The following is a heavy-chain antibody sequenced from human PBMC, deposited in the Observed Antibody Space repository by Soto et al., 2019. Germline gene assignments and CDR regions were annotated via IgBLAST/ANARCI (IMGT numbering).Heavy chain of an antibody. D-gene: IGHD1-7*01. CDR1: GFSLTTSGAG. J-gene: IGHJ2*01. Sequence: QITLKESGPTLVKPTQTLTLTCTFSGFSLTTSGAGVGWIRQPPGKALEWLALIYWDGDERYSPSLNSRLIITKGSSKNQVVLTMTSMDPVDTSTYFWVHTYITGTTSNYWSFDIWGRGTIITVAA. V-gene: IGHV2-5*02. CDR2: IYWDGDE. CDR3: VHTYITGTTSNYWSFDI.